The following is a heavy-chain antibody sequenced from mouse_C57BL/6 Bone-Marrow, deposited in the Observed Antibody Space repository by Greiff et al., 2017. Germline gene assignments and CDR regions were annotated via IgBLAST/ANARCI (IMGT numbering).Heavy chain of an antibody. Sequence: QVQLQQSGPELVKPGASVKISCKASGYAFSSSWMNWVKQRPGKGLEWIGRIYPGDGDTKYNGKFKGKATLTADKSSRTAYMQRSSLTSEDSAVYFCAREITTVVATNFDYWGQGTTLTVSS. CDR3: AREITTVVATNFDY. CDR2: IYPGDGDT. V-gene: IGHV1-82*01. J-gene: IGHJ2*01. CDR1: GYAFSSSW. D-gene: IGHD1-1*01.